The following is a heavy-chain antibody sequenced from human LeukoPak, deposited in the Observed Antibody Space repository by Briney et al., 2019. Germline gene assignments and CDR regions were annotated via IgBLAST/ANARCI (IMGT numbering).Heavy chain of an antibody. Sequence: GASVKVSCKASGYTFTSYAMHWVRQAPGQRLEWMGWINAGNGNTKYSQKFQGRVTITRDTSASTAYMELSSLRSEDTAVYYCARGPDMYYYDSSGFPDVWYFDYWGQGTLVTVSS. CDR2: INAGNGNT. J-gene: IGHJ4*02. D-gene: IGHD3-22*01. CDR3: ARGPDMYYYDSSGFPDVWYFDY. CDR1: GYTFTSYA. V-gene: IGHV1-3*01.